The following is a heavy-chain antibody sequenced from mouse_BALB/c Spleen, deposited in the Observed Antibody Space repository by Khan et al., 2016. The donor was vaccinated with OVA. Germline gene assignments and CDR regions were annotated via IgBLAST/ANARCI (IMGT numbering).Heavy chain of an antibody. J-gene: IGHJ4*01. CDR3: ARRDYAMDY. V-gene: IGHV1-54*01. Sequence: QVQLQQSGAELVRPGTSAKVSCKASGYAFTNYLIEWVKQRPGQGLEWIGVINPGSGGTNYNEKFKGKATLTADKSSSTAYMQLSSLTSDDSAVYFCARRDYAMDYWGQGTSVTVSS. CDR1: GYAFTNYL. CDR2: INPGSGGT.